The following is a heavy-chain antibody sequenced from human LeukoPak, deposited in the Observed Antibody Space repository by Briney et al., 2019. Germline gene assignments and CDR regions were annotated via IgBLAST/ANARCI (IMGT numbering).Heavy chain of an antibody. Sequence: GGSLRLSCAASGFTFSSYWMHWVRQAPGKGLEWVAFIRFDGSNKYYADSVKGRFTISRDNSKNTLSVQMNSLRAEDTAVYYCAKVRHSYDSSGYYYSVYFDYWGQGTLVTVSS. CDR2: IRFDGSNK. CDR1: GFTFSSYW. D-gene: IGHD3-22*01. CDR3: AKVRHSYDSSGYYYSVYFDY. J-gene: IGHJ4*02. V-gene: IGHV3-30*02.